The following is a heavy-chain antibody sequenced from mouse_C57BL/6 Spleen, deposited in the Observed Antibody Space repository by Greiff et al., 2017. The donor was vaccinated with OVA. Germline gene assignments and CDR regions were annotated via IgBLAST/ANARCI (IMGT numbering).Heavy chain of an antibody. D-gene: IGHD4-1*01. CDR2: INPGSGGT. CDR3: ARAAGTWDYAMDY. J-gene: IGHJ4*01. CDR1: GYAFTNYL. V-gene: IGHV1-54*01. Sequence: VKVVESGAELVRPGTSVKVSCKASGYAFTNYLIEWVKQRPGQGLEWIGVINPGSGGTNYNEKFKGKATLTADKSSSTAYMQLSSLTSEDSAVYFCARAAGTWDYAMDYWGQGTSVTVSS.